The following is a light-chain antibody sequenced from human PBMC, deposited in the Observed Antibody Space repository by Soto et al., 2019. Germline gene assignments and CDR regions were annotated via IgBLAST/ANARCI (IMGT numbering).Light chain of an antibody. CDR3: SSYAGSNILV. Sequence: QSALTQPPSASGSLGQSVTISCTGTSSDVGGYNHVSWYQQHPGKAPKLLIYDVSYRPSGVPDRFSGSKSGNTASLTVSGLQAEDETDYYCSSYAGSNILVVGTGTKVTVL. CDR2: DVS. J-gene: IGLJ1*01. CDR1: SSDVGGYNH. V-gene: IGLV2-8*01.